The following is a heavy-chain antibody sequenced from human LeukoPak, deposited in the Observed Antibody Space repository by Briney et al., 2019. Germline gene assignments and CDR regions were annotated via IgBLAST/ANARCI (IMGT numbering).Heavy chain of an antibody. CDR1: GGSIISSDYH. CDR2: ISYSGNT. V-gene: IGHV4-39*01. Sequence: SETLSLTCTVSGGSIISSDYHWGWVRQPPGKGLEWIGTISYSGNTDYNPSLRSRVTISVDTSNNQFSLRLGSVTAADTAVYYCARADFWSGLSGYWGQGTLVTVSS. D-gene: IGHD3-3*01. CDR3: ARADFWSGLSGY. J-gene: IGHJ4*02.